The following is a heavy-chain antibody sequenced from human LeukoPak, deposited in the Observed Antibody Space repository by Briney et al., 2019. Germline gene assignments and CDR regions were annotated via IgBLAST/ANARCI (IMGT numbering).Heavy chain of an antibody. Sequence: GGSLRLSCAASGFTFSSYAMSWVRQAPGKGLEWVSAISGGGGSIYYADSVKGRFTISRDKSKNTLYLQMNSLRAEDTALYYCAKDFWSGYYSGYFDYWGQGTLVTVSS. CDR3: AKDFWSGYYSGYFDY. CDR2: ISGGGGSI. D-gene: IGHD3-3*01. J-gene: IGHJ4*02. CDR1: GFTFSSYA. V-gene: IGHV3-23*01.